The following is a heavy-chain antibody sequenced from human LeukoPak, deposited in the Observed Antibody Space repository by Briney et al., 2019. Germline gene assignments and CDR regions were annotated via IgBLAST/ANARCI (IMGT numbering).Heavy chain of an antibody. Sequence: SETLSLTCTVSGGSISSYYWSWIRQPPGNGLEWIGYIYYSGSTNYNPSLKSRVTISVDTSKNQFSLKLSSVTAADTAVYYCARDRNRQYYFDYWGQGTLVTVSS. CDR1: GGSISSYY. CDR3: ARDRNRQYYFDY. D-gene: IGHD1-14*01. J-gene: IGHJ4*02. V-gene: IGHV4-59*01. CDR2: IYYSGST.